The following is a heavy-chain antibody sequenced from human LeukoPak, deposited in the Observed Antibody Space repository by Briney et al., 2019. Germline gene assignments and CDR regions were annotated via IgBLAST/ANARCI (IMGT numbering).Heavy chain of an antibody. D-gene: IGHD3-10*01. CDR3: ARLNRRITMVRGVNYYYYMDV. V-gene: IGHV3-11*01. J-gene: IGHJ6*03. Sequence: GGSLRLSCAASGFTFSDYYMSWIRQAPGKGLEWVSYISSSGSTIYYADSVKGRFTISRDNAKNSLYLQMNSLRAEDTAVYYCARLNRRITMVRGVNYYYYMDVWGKGTTVTISS. CDR1: GFTFSDYY. CDR2: ISSSGSTI.